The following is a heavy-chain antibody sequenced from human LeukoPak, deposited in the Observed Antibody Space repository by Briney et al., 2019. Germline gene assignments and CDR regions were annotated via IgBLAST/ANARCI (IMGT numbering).Heavy chain of an antibody. CDR1: GFTFNSYT. CDR2: IDSSSSYI. J-gene: IGHJ4*02. V-gene: IGHV3-21*04. CDR3: ARRRVTVVRGVDITSYYFDY. D-gene: IGHD3-10*01. Sequence: GSLRLSCAASGFTFNSYTLNWVRQAPGKGLEWVSSIDSSSSYIYYADSVKGRFTISRDNAKNSLYLQMNSLRAEDTALYYCARRRVTVVRGVDITSYYFDYWGQGTLVTVSS.